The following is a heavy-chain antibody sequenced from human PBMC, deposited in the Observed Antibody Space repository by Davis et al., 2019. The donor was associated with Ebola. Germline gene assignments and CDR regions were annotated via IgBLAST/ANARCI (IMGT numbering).Heavy chain of an antibody. D-gene: IGHD6-6*01. CDR2: ISSSSSYI. Sequence: GESLKISCAASGFTFSSYSMNWVRQAPGKGLEWVSSISSSSSYIYYADSVKGRFTISRDNAKNSLYLQMNSLRAEDTAVYYCARDASSSGDYWGQGTLVTVSS. V-gene: IGHV3-21*01. CDR1: GFTFSSYS. CDR3: ARDASSSGDY. J-gene: IGHJ4*02.